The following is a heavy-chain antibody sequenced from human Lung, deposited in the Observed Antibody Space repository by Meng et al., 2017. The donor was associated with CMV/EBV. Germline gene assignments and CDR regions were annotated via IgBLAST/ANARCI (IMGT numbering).Heavy chain of an antibody. CDR1: GFTFSSYS. Sequence: EVQLVESGGGLVKPGGSLRLSCAASGFTFSSYSMNWVRQAPGKGLEWVSSISSSSSYIYYADSVKGRFTISRDNAKNSLYLQMNSLRAEDTAVYYCAREAAAALNWFDPWGQGPLVTVSS. D-gene: IGHD6-13*01. CDR2: ISSSSSYI. V-gene: IGHV3-21*01. CDR3: AREAAAALNWFDP. J-gene: IGHJ5*02.